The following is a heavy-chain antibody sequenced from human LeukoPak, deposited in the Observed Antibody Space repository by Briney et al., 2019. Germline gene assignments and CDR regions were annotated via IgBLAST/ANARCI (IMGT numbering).Heavy chain of an antibody. CDR3: AKDWTTVVTPKGYYFDS. D-gene: IGHD4-23*01. CDR2: ISTTGGST. V-gene: IGHV3-23*01. Sequence: PGGSLRLSCAASGFSFNNYAMSWVRQAPGKGLEWVSAISTTGGSTYYADSVKGRFTVSRDNSKNTLSLQMDRLRVEDTALYYCAKDWTTVVTPKGYYFDSWGQGTPVTVSS. J-gene: IGHJ4*02. CDR1: GFSFNNYA.